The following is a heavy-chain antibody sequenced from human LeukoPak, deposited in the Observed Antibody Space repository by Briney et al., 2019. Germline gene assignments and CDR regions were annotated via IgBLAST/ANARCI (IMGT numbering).Heavy chain of an antibody. CDR1: GGSISSSSYY. CDR2: IYYSGST. V-gene: IGHV4-39*01. D-gene: IGHD3-22*01. Sequence: SETLSLTCTVSGGSISSSSYYWGWIRQPPGKGLEWIGSIYYSGSTYYTPSLKSRATISVDTSKNQFSLKLSSVTAADTAVYYCARHYAYYDSSGYYSPPNWFDPWGQGTLVTVSS. J-gene: IGHJ5*02. CDR3: ARHYAYYDSSGYYSPPNWFDP.